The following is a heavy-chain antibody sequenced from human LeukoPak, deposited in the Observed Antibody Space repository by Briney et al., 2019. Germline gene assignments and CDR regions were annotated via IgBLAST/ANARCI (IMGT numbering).Heavy chain of an antibody. V-gene: IGHV3-21*01. CDR2: ISSTSSYI. Sequence: GGSLRLSCAASGFTLRSYSINWVRPAPGQGLDWVSSISSTSSYIYYADSVKGRFTISRDNTKNSLYLQMNSLRAEDTAVYYCARVVGYYYYMDVWGKGTTVTVSS. CDR3: ARVVGYYYYMDV. D-gene: IGHD1-26*01. J-gene: IGHJ6*03. CDR1: GFTLRSYS.